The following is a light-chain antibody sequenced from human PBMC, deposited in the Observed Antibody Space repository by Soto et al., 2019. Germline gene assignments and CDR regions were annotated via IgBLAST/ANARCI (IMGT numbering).Light chain of an antibody. J-gene: IGKJ5*01. CDR2: GAS. CDR3: QQYNNWPPIT. V-gene: IGKV3-15*01. CDR1: QSVSSN. Sequence: EIVMTQSPATLSVSPGARAPLSCRARQSVSSNLAWYQQKPGQAPRLLIYGASTRATGIPARFSGSGSGTEFTLTISSLQSEDFAFYYCQQYNNWPPITFGQGTRLEI.